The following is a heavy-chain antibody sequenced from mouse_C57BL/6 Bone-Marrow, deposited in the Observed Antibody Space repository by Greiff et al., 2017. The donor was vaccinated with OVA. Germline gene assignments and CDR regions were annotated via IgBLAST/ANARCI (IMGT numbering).Heavy chain of an antibody. CDR2: IWSGGST. J-gene: IGHJ1*03. Sequence: VKLMESGPGLVQPSQSLSITCTVSGFSLTSYGVHWVRQSPGKGLEWLGVIWSGGSTDYNAAFISRLSISKYNSKSQVFFKMNRRQAEDTAIDYCASPGGRSLEDFDVWGTGTTVTVSS. V-gene: IGHV2-2*01. CDR3: ASPGGRSLEDFDV. D-gene: IGHD6-2*01. CDR1: GFSLTSYG.